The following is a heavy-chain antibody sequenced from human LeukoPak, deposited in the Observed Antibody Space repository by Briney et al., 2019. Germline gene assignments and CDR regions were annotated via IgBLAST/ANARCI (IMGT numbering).Heavy chain of an antibody. CDR3: ASLGYCSSTSCYGAFDI. Sequence: GGSLRLSCAASGFTFDDYAMHWVRQAPGKGLEWVSLISWDGGSTYYADSVKGRFTISRDNNKNSLYLQMNSLRSEDTALYYCASLGYCSSTSCYGAFDIWGQGTMVTVSS. J-gene: IGHJ3*02. CDR1: GFTFDDYA. D-gene: IGHD2-2*01. V-gene: IGHV3-43D*04. CDR2: ISWDGGST.